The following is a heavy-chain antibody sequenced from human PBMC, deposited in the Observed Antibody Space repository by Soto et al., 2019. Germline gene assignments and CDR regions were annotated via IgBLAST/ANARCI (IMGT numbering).Heavy chain of an antibody. CDR3: ARDPAPIVGVPAAEGTNWFVP. CDR1: GDSVSSNSAA. J-gene: IGHJ5*02. Sequence: PSQTLSLTCAISGDSVSSNSAAWNWIRQSPSRGLEWLGRTYYRSKWYNDYAVSVKSRITINPDTSKNQFSLQLNSVTPEDTAVYYCARDPAPIVGVPAAEGTNWFVPWGQGTLVTVSS. V-gene: IGHV6-1*01. CDR2: TYYRSKWYN. D-gene: IGHD2-2*01.